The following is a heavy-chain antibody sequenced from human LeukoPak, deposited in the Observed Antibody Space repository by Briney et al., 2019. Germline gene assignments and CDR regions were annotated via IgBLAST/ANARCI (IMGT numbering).Heavy chain of an antibody. J-gene: IGHJ4*02. CDR1: GYTFTSYD. CDR2: MNPNSGNT. Sequence: ASVKASCKASGYTFTSYDINWVRQATGQGLEWMGWMNPNSGNTGYAQKFQGRVTITRNTSISTAYMELSSLRSEDTAVYYCARVWFGEEYYFDYWGQGTLVTVSS. V-gene: IGHV1-8*03. CDR3: ARVWFGEEYYFDY. D-gene: IGHD3-10*01.